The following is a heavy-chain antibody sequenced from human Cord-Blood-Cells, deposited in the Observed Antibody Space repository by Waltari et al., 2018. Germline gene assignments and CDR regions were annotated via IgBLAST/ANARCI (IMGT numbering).Heavy chain of an antibody. CDR2: INPNSGGT. D-gene: IGHD1-26*01. Sequence: QVPLVQSGAEVKKPGASVKVSCEAYGYTFPGNHMTWWRPAPGQGLEWMVWINPNSGGTNYAQKFQGRVTMTRDTSISTAYMELSRLRSDDTAVYYCARESWVSGSYYFDYWGQGTLVTVSS. CDR1: GYTFPGNH. CDR3: ARESWVSGSYYFDY. J-gene: IGHJ4*02. V-gene: IGHV1-2*02.